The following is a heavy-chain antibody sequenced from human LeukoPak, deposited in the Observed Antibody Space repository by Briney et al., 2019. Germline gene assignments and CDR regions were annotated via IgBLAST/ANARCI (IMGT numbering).Heavy chain of an antibody. J-gene: IGHJ4*02. CDR1: GFTVSSNY. CDR3: ARDIYSSGSYYFDY. V-gene: IGHV3-66*01. D-gene: IGHD6-19*01. CDR2: IYSGGST. Sequence: GGSLRLSCAASGFTVSSNYMNWVRQAPGKGLEWVSVIYSGGSTYYADSVKGRFTISRDNSKNTLYLQMNSLRAEDTAVYYCARDIYSSGSYYFDYWGQGTLVTVSS.